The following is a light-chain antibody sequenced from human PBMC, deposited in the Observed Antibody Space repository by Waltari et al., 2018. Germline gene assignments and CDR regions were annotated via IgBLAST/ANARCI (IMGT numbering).Light chain of an antibody. CDR3: AAWDDSQNGRWV. CDR2: RND. J-gene: IGLJ3*02. V-gene: IGLV1-44*01. Sequence: QPVLTQPPSASGTPGHTVTISCSGGASNIGNNVVNWYQQLPGTAPKLVIYRNDLRRPGVPDRFSGSKSGTTASPAISGLEAEDEADYYCAAWDDSQNGRWVFGGGTKVTVL. CDR1: ASNIGNNV.